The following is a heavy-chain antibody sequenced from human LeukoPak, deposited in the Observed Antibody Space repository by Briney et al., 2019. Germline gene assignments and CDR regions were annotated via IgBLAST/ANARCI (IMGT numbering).Heavy chain of an antibody. Sequence: SETLSLTCAVYGGSFSGYYWSWIRQPPGKGLEWIGEINHSGSTNYNPSLKSRVTISVDTSKNQFSLKLSSVTAADTAVHYCARHMSGDYEFDYWGQGTLVTVSS. CDR3: ARHMSGDYEFDY. D-gene: IGHD4-17*01. V-gene: IGHV4-34*01. CDR1: GGSFSGYY. CDR2: INHSGST. J-gene: IGHJ4*02.